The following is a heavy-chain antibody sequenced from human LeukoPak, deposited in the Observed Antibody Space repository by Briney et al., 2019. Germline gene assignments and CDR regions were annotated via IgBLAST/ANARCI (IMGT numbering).Heavy chain of an antibody. CDR2: ISSSSSYI. D-gene: IGHD3-3*01. J-gene: IGHJ4*02. Sequence: GGSLRLSCAASGFTFSSYSMNWVRQAPGKGLEWVSSISSSSSYIYYADSVKGRFTISRDNAKNSLYLQMNSLRAEDTAVYYCARQRAPYYDFWSGHYFFDYWGQGTLVTVSS. CDR3: ARQRAPYYDFWSGHYFFDY. V-gene: IGHV3-21*01. CDR1: GFTFSSYS.